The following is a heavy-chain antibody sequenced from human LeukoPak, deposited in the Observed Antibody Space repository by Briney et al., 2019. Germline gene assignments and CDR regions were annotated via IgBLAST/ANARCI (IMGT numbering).Heavy chain of an antibody. CDR1: GYAFDFYG. V-gene: IGHV1-8*01. CDR3: TRETSSRYFDY. J-gene: IGHJ4*02. Sequence: ASVKVSCKASGYAFDFYGLSWVRQAPGQGLEWLGWISVNNGNTHYAQNFQGRITITRNTSISTAYMELSSLRSEDTAVYYCTRETSSRYFDYWGQGTLVTVSS. CDR2: ISVNNGNT.